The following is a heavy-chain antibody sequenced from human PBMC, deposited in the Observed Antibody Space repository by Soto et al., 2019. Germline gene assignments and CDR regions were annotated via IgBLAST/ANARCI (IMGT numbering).Heavy chain of an antibody. CDR2: ISSSGSTI. J-gene: IGHJ6*03. V-gene: IGHV3-11*04. Sequence: GGSLRLSCAASGFTFSDYYMSWIRQAPGKGLEWVSYISSSGSTIYYADSVKGRFTISRDNAKNSLYLQMNSLRAEDTAVYYCARDTEGNYYYYYTDVWGKGTTVTVSS. CDR3: ARDTEGNYYYYYTDV. CDR1: GFTFSDYY.